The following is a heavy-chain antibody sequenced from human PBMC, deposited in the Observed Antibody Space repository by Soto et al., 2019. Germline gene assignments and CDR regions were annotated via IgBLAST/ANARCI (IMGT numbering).Heavy chain of an antibody. CDR3: ARDPIFGVVIISGGWFDP. CDR2: ISSSGSTI. CDR1: GFTFSDYY. Sequence: GGSLRLSCAASGFTFSDYYMSWIRQAPGKGLEWVSYISSSGSTIYYADSVKGRFTISRDNAKNSLYLQMNSLRAEDTAVYYCARDPIFGVVIISGGWFDPWGQGTLVTVSS. D-gene: IGHD3-3*01. V-gene: IGHV3-11*01. J-gene: IGHJ5*02.